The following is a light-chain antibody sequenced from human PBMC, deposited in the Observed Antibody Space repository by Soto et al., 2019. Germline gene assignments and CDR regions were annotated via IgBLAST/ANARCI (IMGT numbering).Light chain of an antibody. CDR1: QSISSW. CDR2: DAS. V-gene: IGKV1-5*01. Sequence: DIQITQSPSTLSASVGDRVTITCRASQSISSWLAWYQQKPGKAPKLLIYDASSLESGVPSRFSGSGSGTEFTLTISSLQPDDFATYYCQQYNSYPHTFGGGTKVEIK. CDR3: QQYNSYPHT. J-gene: IGKJ4*01.